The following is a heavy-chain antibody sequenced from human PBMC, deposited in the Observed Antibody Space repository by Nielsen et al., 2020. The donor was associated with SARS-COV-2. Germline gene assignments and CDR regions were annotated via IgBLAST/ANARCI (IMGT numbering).Heavy chain of an antibody. CDR1: GYTFTSYA. J-gene: IGHJ5*02. CDR3: ARVFGGYARGWFDP. V-gene: IGHV1-3*01. CDR2: INAGNGNT. Sequence: ASVKVSCKASGYTFTSYAMHWVRQAPGQRLEWMGWINAGNGNTKYSQKFQGRVTITRDTSASTAYMELRSLRSDDTAVYYCARVFGGYARGWFDPWGQGTLVTVSS. D-gene: IGHD2-2*01.